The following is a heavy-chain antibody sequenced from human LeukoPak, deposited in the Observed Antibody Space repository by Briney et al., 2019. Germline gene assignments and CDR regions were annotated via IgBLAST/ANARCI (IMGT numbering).Heavy chain of an antibody. D-gene: IGHD2-21*02. V-gene: IGHV4-39*07. J-gene: IGHJ4*02. CDR3: ARSMVVTEYYFDY. CDR2: IYYSGST. Sequence: SENLSLTCTVSGGSISSSSYYWGWIRQPPGKGLEWIGSIYYSGSTYYNPSLKSRVTILVDTSKNQFSLKLSSVTAADTAVYYCARSMVVTEYYFDYWGQGTLVTVSS. CDR1: GGSISSSSYY.